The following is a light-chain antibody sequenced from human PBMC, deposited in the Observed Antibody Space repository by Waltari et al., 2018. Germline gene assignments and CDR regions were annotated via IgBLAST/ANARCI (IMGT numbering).Light chain of an antibody. CDR1: SSDVGPYRY. Sequence: QSALTQPRSVSGSPGQSVTISCTGTSSDVGPYRYVSWYQHHPGKAPKVMLFDVSRRPRGVPDRVSGSKSGNTASLTISGLQAEDEADYYCCSYAGDAVYMFGGGTKVTVL. CDR2: DVS. V-gene: IGLV2-11*01. J-gene: IGLJ3*02. CDR3: CSYAGDAVYM.